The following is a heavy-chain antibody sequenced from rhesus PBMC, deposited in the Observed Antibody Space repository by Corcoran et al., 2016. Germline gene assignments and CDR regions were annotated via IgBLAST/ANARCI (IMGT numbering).Heavy chain of an antibody. J-gene: IGHJ5-2*02. Sequence: QVQLQESGPGLVKPLETLSLTCAVSGGSISCNFWRWLRQPPGKGLDWIGYIHGVGGSINVNPSLKSRVTLSVDTSKNQFSLRLNSVTAADTAVYYCVRDINNSMDVWGRGVLVTVSS. CDR2: IHGVGGSI. CDR3: VRDINNSMDV. D-gene: IGHD1-26*01. V-gene: IGHV4S11*01. CDR1: GGSISCNF.